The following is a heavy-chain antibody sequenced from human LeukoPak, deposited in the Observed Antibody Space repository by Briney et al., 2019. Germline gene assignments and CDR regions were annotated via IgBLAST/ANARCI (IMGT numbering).Heavy chain of an antibody. Sequence: GESLRTSCKGSGYSFTSYWISWVRQMPGKGLEWMGRIDPSDSYTNYSPSFQGHVTISADKSISTAYLQWSSLKASDTAMYYCARLGYCSSTSCPIDYWGQGTLVTVSS. CDR2: IDPSDSYT. J-gene: IGHJ4*02. V-gene: IGHV5-10-1*01. CDR1: GYSFTSYW. D-gene: IGHD2-2*01. CDR3: ARLGYCSSTSCPIDY.